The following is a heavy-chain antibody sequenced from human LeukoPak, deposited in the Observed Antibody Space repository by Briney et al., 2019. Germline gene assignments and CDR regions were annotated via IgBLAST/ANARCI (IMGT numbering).Heavy chain of an antibody. CDR2: ISGGGGST. CDR3: AKTGRTFGDYPDY. V-gene: IGHV3-23*01. D-gene: IGHD1-14*01. CDR1: GFSVSSSF. Sequence: GGSLRLSCAASGFSVSSSFMSWVRQAPGKGLEWVSTISGGGGSTYYPDSVKGRFTFSRDNSKNTVYLQMDGLGAEDTAVYYCAKTGRTFGDYPDYWGQGTLVTVSS. J-gene: IGHJ4*02.